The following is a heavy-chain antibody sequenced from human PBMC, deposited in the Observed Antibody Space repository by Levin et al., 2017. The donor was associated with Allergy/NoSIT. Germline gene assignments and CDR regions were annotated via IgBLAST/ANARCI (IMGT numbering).Heavy chain of an antibody. CDR2: ISRSGSTK. J-gene: IGHJ4*02. Sequence: KAGGSLRLSCAASGFSFSDYYMSWIRQAPGKGLEWVSYISRSGSTKNYADSVKGRFTISRDNAKNSLYLQLNSLRAEDTAVYFCARVDGVLQVYDYYFDYWGQGTLVTVSS. CDR1: GFSFSDYY. D-gene: IGHD3-3*01. V-gene: IGHV3-11*01. CDR3: ARVDGVLQVYDYYFDY.